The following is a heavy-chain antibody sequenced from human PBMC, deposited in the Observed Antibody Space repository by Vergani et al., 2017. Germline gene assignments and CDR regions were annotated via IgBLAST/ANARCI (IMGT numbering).Heavy chain of an antibody. CDR3: ARDLRLLYNRFDP. V-gene: IGHV3-23*01. CDR2: ISGSGSNT. D-gene: IGHD1-14*01. Sequence: EVQLLESGGGLVQPGGSLRLSCGASGFTFSSYAMTWVRQAPGKGLEWVSAISGSGSNTFYTDSVKGRFTLSRDNSKRTMYLQMNSMRDEDTGVYYCARDLRLLYNRFDPWGQGTLVTVSS. J-gene: IGHJ5*02. CDR1: GFTFSSYA.